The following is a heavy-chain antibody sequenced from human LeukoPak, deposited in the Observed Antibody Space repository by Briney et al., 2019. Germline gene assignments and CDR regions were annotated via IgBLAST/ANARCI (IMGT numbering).Heavy chain of an antibody. J-gene: IGHJ4*02. Sequence: GASVKVSCKASGYTFSGYYMNWVRQAPGQGLEWMGWINPNSGNTGYVQKSQGRVTMTRNTSISTAYMELSSLRSEDTAVYYCARAPTSNGFDYWGQGTLVTVSS. V-gene: IGHV1-8*02. CDR3: ARAPTSNGFDY. CDR2: INPNSGNT. D-gene: IGHD2-8*01. CDR1: GYTFSGYY.